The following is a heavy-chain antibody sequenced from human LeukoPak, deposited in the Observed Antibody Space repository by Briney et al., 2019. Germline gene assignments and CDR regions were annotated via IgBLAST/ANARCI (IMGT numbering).Heavy chain of an antibody. Sequence: GGSLRLSCAASGFTFSSYGMSWVRQAPGKGLEWVSYISSSGSTIYYADSVKGRFTISRDNAKNSLYLQMNSLRAEDTAVYYCARARFGELSDYWGQGTLVTVSS. CDR1: GFTFSSYG. CDR2: ISSSGSTI. V-gene: IGHV3-48*04. J-gene: IGHJ4*02. CDR3: ARARFGELSDY. D-gene: IGHD3-10*01.